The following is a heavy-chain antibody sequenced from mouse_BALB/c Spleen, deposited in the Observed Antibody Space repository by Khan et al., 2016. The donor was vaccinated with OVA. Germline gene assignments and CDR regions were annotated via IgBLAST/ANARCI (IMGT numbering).Heavy chain of an antibody. V-gene: IGHV5-6*01. Sequence: EVELVQSGGDLVKPGGSLKLSCTASGFTFSSYSMSWVRQTPDKGLEWVASISSGGDYTYYPDIVKGRFTISRDNAKNTPYLQMSSLKSEDTANYYCARRLTGSFAYWGQGTLVTVSA. D-gene: IGHD4-1*01. CDR2: ISSGGDYT. CDR3: ARRLTGSFAY. J-gene: IGHJ3*01. CDR1: GFTFSSYS.